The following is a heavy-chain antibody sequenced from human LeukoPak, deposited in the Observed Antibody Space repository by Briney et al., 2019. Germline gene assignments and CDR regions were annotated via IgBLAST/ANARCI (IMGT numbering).Heavy chain of an antibody. CDR1: GFTFSSNS. V-gene: IGHV3-23*01. Sequence: PGGPLRLSCAASGFTFSSNSMTWVRQALGKGLEWVSAISGSSGSIYYADSVKGRFTISRDNAKNSLYLQMNSLRAEDTAVYYCARVWEPGDYTAFDIWGQGTMVTVSS. CDR3: ARVWEPGDYTAFDI. J-gene: IGHJ3*02. D-gene: IGHD4-17*01. CDR2: ISGSSGSI.